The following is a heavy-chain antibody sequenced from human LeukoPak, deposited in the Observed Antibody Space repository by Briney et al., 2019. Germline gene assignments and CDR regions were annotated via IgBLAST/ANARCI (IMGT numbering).Heavy chain of an antibody. Sequence: SETLSLTCTVSGGSISSGDYYWSWIRQPPGKGLEWIGYIYYSGSTYYNPSLKSRVTISVDTSKNQFSLKLCSVTAADTAVYYCARGTVTGSGNDYWGQGTLVTVSS. CDR1: GGSISSGDYY. D-gene: IGHD1-14*01. J-gene: IGHJ4*02. V-gene: IGHV4-30-4*01. CDR2: IYYSGST. CDR3: ARGTVTGSGNDY.